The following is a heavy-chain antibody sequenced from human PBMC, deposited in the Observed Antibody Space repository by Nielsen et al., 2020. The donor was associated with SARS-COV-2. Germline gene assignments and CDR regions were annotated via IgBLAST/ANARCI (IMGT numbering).Heavy chain of an antibody. J-gene: IGHJ6*02. CDR3: AKDTAITVTTSSYGMDV. Sequence: GESLKISCAASGFTFSSYAMHWVRQAPGKGLEWVAVISYDGSNKYYADSVKGRFTISRDNSKNTLYLQMNSLRAEDTALYYCAKDTAITVTTSSYGMDVWGQGTTVTVSS. CDR2: ISYDGSNK. V-gene: IGHV3-30-3*01. CDR1: GFTFSSYA. D-gene: IGHD4-17*01.